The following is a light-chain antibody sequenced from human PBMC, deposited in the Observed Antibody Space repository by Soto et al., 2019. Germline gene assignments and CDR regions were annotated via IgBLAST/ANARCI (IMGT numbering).Light chain of an antibody. CDR3: QQYNKWPLT. J-gene: IGKJ3*01. V-gene: IGKV3-15*01. CDR1: QSVSSSY. Sequence: EIVLTQSPGTLSLSPGERATLSCRASQSVSSSYLGWYQQKPGHTPRLLIYSASIGATGTPARFSGSGSGSDFTLTISSLQSEDFAVYYCQQYNKWPLTFGPGTKVDIK. CDR2: SAS.